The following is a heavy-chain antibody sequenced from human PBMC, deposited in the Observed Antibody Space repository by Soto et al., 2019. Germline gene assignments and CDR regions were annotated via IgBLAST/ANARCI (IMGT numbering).Heavy chain of an antibody. CDR2: IHYSGST. V-gene: IGHV4-61*01. J-gene: IGHJ5*02. D-gene: IGHD5-12*01. CDR1: GGSVSSGSYY. CDR3: ARVGGGATTVNWFDP. Sequence: SETLSLTCTVSGGSVSSGSYYWSWIRQPPGKGLEWIGYIHYSGSTNYNPSLLSRVTISVDMSKNQFSLKLTSVTPADTAVYYFARVGGGATTVNWFDPWGQGTLVTVSS.